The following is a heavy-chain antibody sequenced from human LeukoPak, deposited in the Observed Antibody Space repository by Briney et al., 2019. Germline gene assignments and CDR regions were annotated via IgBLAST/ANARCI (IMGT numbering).Heavy chain of an antibody. Sequence: SETLSLTCTVSGGSISSSSYYWGWIRQPPGKGLEWIGSIYYSGSTYYNPSLKSRVTISVDTSKNQFSLKLSSVTAADTAVYYCVREGLDYWGQGTLVTVSS. V-gene: IGHV4-39*07. CDR2: IYYSGST. CDR3: VREGLDY. J-gene: IGHJ4*02. CDR1: GGSISSSSYY.